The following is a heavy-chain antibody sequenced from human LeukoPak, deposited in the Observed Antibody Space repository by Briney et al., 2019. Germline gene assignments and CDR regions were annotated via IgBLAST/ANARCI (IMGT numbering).Heavy chain of an antibody. Sequence: GGSLRLSCAASGFTVSTNYMSWVRQAPGKGLEWVSLIYSGGSTYYADSVKGRFTISRGNSKNTLYLQMNSLRAEDTAVYYCARGVGGFSFDYWGQGALVTVSS. CDR3: ARGVGGFSFDY. CDR1: GFTVSTNY. CDR2: IYSGGST. D-gene: IGHD3-16*01. J-gene: IGHJ4*02. V-gene: IGHV3-66*01.